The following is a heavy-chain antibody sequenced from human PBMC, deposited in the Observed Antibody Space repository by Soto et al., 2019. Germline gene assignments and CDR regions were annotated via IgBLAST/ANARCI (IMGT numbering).Heavy chain of an antibody. CDR1: GYSFTSLD. V-gene: IGHV1-8*01. CDR2: MQPSSGRT. Sequence: QVQLVQSGAELREPGASVKVSCKASGYSFTSLDINWVRQTTGQGLEWMGWMQPSSGRTGYAQNFQDRANMARDNSINSAYMEPNSLQCDDTAFYYCARGVTAGVDYWGQGTLVTVSS. D-gene: IGHD1-26*01. J-gene: IGHJ4*02. CDR3: ARGVTAGVDY.